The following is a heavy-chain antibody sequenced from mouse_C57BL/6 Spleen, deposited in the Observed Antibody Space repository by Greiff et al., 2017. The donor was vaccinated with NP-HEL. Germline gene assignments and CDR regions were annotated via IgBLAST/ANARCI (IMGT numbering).Heavy chain of an antibody. Sequence: QVQLQQPGAELVMPGASVKLSCKASGYTFTSYWMHWVKQRPGQGLEWIGEIDPSDSYTNYNQKFKGKSTLTVDKSSSTAYMQLSSLTSEDSAVYYCARNGYYGGFAYWGQGTLVTVSA. J-gene: IGHJ3*01. V-gene: IGHV1-69*01. CDR1: GYTFTSYW. CDR3: ARNGYYGGFAY. D-gene: IGHD2-3*01. CDR2: IDPSDSYT.